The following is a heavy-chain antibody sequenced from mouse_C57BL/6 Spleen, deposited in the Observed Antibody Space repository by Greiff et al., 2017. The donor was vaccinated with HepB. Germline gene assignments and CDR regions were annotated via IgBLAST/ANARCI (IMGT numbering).Heavy chain of an antibody. V-gene: IGHV1-26*01. Sequence: VQLQQSGPELVKPGASVKISCKASGYTFTDYYMNWVKQSHGKSLEWIGDINPNNGGTSYNQKFKGKATLTVDKSSSTAYMELRSLTSEDSAVYYCAREAKALTTVEDAMDYWGQGTSVTVSS. D-gene: IGHD1-1*01. CDR3: AREAKALTTVEDAMDY. J-gene: IGHJ4*01. CDR2: INPNNGGT. CDR1: GYTFTDYY.